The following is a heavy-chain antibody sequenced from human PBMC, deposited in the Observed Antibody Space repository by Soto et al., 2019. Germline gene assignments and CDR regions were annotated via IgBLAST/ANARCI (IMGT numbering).Heavy chain of an antibody. Sequence: GGSLRLSCAASGFTFSNYAMNWVRQAPGKGLECVSYISSTTSTIYYADSVKGRFTISRDNSKNTLYLQMNSLRAEDTAVYYCARDYCGGDCYSENPASAFDYWGQGTLVTVSS. D-gene: IGHD2-21*02. V-gene: IGHV3-48*01. J-gene: IGHJ4*02. CDR3: ARDYCGGDCYSENPASAFDY. CDR1: GFTFSNYA. CDR2: ISSTTSTI.